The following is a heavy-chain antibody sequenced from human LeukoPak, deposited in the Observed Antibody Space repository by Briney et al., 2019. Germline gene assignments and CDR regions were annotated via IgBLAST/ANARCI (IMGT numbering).Heavy chain of an antibody. D-gene: IGHD6-13*01. CDR2: ISYDGSNK. CDR3: ARDRSRRDSSSWPVDY. CDR1: GFTFSSYA. J-gene: IGHJ4*02. Sequence: GGSLRLSCAASGFTFSSYAMHWVRQAPGKGLEWVAVISYDGSNKYYADSVKGRFTISGDNSKNKLYLQMNSLRAEDTAVYYCARDRSRRDSSSWPVDYWGQGTLVTVSS. V-gene: IGHV3-30*04.